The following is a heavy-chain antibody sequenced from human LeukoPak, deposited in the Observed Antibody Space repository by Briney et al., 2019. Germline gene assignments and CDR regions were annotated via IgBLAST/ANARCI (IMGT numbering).Heavy chain of an antibody. CDR1: GGSFSGYY. CDR3: ARGWSYYDSSGYYYAFDY. CDR2: INHSGRT. J-gene: IGHJ4*02. D-gene: IGHD3-22*01. Sequence: SETLSLTCAVYGGSFSGYYWSWIRQPPGKGLEWIGEINHSGRTNYNPSLKSRVTISVDTSKNQFSLKLSSVTAADTAVYYCARGWSYYDSSGYYYAFDYWGQGTLVTVSS. V-gene: IGHV4-34*01.